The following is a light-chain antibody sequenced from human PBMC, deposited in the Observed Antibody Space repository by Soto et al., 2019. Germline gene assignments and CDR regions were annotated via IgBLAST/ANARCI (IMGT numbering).Light chain of an antibody. Sequence: QSVLTQPPSVSAAPGQEVTISCSGSSSNNGIDFVSWYQHLPGTAPKLLIYEDNKRPSWIPDRFSGSKSGTLATLVITGLQTGDEADYYCGAWDISLSGGVFGGGTKVTVL. CDR1: SSNNGIDF. V-gene: IGLV1-51*02. J-gene: IGLJ3*02. CDR2: EDN. CDR3: GAWDISLSGGV.